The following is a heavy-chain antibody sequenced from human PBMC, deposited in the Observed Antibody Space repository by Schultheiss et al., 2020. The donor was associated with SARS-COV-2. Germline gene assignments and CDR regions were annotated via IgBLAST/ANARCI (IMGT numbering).Heavy chain of an antibody. V-gene: IGHV4-59*12. D-gene: IGHD6-6*01. CDR1: GGSISSYY. CDR2: IYYSGST. CDR3: ARARPRQIMYSSSPPFDY. J-gene: IGHJ4*02. Sequence: GSLRLSCTVSGGSISSYYWSWIRQPPGKGLEWIGYIYYSGSTNYNPSLKSRVTISVDTSKNQFSLKLSSVTAADTAVYYCARARPRQIMYSSSPPFDYWGQGTLVTVSS.